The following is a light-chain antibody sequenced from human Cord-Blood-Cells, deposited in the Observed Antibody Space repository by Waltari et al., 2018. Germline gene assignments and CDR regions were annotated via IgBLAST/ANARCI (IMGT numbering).Light chain of an antibody. Sequence: QSALTQPPSASGSPGQSVTISCPATSSDVGCYNYVSWYQQHPGKAPKLMIYEVSKRPSGVPDRFSGSKSGNTASLTVSGLQAEDEADYYCSSYAGSNNLVFGGGTKLTVL. CDR3: SSYAGSNNLV. V-gene: IGLV2-8*01. CDR2: EVS. CDR1: SSDVGCYNY. J-gene: IGLJ3*02.